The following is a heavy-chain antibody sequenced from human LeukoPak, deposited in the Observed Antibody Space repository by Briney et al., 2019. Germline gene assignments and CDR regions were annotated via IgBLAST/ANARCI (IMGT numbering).Heavy chain of an antibody. CDR3: ARGPNSNWSGLDF. J-gene: IGHJ4*02. CDR2: ISPTGSTT. CDR1: GCSFSGHW. D-gene: IGHD6-6*01. Sequence: RGSLRLSCTASGCSFSGHWMHWARQLPGKGLVWVSRISPTGSTTSYADSVKGRFTVSRDNAKNTLYLQVNNLRAEDTAVYYCARGPNSNWSGLDFWGQGTLLTVSS. V-gene: IGHV3-74*01.